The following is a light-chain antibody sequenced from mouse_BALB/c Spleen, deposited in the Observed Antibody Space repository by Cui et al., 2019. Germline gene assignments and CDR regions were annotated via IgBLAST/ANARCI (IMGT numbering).Light chain of an antibody. CDR3: QNDHSYPLT. CDR1: QILLTSGNQKNS. Sequence: IVMTQSPSSLSVSAGEKVPMSCQSNQILLTSGNQKNSVAWYQQKPGQPPKLLIYGASTRESGVPDRFTGSGSGTDFTLTISSVQAEDLAVYYCQNDHSYPLTFGGGTKLEIK. J-gene: IGKJ1*01. CDR2: GAS. V-gene: IGKV8-28*01.